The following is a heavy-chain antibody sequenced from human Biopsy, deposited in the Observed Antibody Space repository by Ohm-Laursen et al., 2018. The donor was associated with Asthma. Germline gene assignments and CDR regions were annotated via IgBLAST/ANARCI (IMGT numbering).Heavy chain of an antibody. CDR1: GFMFRSFG. J-gene: IGHJ4*02. CDR3: ARGLDYSGRSGSDY. Sequence: SLRLSCSASGFMFRSFGMHWVRQAPGKGLEWVAVISYDGNHKFYEDSVKGRFTISRDNSKNTLYLHMNSLRVEDTAVYYCARGLDYSGRSGSDYWGQGTLVTVSS. D-gene: IGHD3-10*01. CDR2: ISYDGNHK. V-gene: IGHV3-33*05.